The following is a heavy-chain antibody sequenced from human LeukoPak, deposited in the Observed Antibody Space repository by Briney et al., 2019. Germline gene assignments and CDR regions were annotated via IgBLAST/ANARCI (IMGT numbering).Heavy chain of an antibody. CDR1: GGSFSSYY. D-gene: IGHD6-19*01. Sequence: SETLSLTCAVYGGSFSSYYWSWIRQPPGKGLEWIGYIYYSGSTNYNPSLKSRVTISVDTSKNQFSLKLSSVTAADTAVYYCARDKGAVAGLDYWGQGTLVTVSS. J-gene: IGHJ4*02. CDR3: ARDKGAVAGLDY. V-gene: IGHV4-59*01. CDR2: IYYSGST.